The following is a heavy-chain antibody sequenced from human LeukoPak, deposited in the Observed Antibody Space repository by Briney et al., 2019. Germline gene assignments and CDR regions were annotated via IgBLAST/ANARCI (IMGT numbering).Heavy chain of an antibody. J-gene: IGHJ4*02. CDR1: GYTFTSYG. CDR2: INPSGGSP. CDR3: ARVGSVDTSGYYDY. V-gene: IGHV1-46*01. D-gene: IGHD3-22*01. Sequence: ASVKVSCKASGYTFTSYGTSWVRQAPGQGLEWMGIINPSGGSPTYAQKFQGRVTMTRDTSTSTVYMELSSLRSDDTAVYYCARVGSVDTSGYYDYWGQGTLVTVSS.